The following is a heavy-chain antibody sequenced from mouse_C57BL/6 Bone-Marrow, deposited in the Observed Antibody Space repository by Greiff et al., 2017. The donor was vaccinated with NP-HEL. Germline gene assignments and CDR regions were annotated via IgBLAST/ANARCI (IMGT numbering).Heavy chain of an antibody. CDR3: ASDGYYVLYYFDY. CDR1: GFTFSDYY. D-gene: IGHD2-3*01. J-gene: IGHJ2*01. Sequence: EVQLVESGGGLVQPGGSLKLSCAASGFTFSDYYMYWVRQTPEKRLEWVAYISNGGGSTYYPDTVKGRFTISRDNAKNTLYLQMSRLKSEDTAMYYCASDGYYVLYYFDYWGQGTTLTVSS. V-gene: IGHV5-12*01. CDR2: ISNGGGST.